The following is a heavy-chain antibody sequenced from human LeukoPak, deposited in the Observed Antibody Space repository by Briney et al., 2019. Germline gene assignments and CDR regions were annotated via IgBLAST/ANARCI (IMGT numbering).Heavy chain of an antibody. CDR2: FDPENAKT. CDR3: IIMSHTVVPTARIYYYMDI. Sequence: ASVKVSCRVSGYILTELSIHWVRQAPGKGLEWMGSFDPENAKTMSAQTFQGRVTMTEDTSTDTAYMELRSLRSDDTAIYYCIIMSHTVVPTARIYYYMDIWGTGTTVIVSS. CDR1: GYILTELS. D-gene: IGHD1-1*01. J-gene: IGHJ6*03. V-gene: IGHV1-24*01.